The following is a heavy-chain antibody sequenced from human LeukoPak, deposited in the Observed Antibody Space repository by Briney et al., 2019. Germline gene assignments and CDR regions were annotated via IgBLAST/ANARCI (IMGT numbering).Heavy chain of an antibody. CDR3: ARAFSSGVSQLGLDY. CDR2: IIPIFSTA. CDR1: GGTFSSYA. Sequence: GSSVKVSCKASGGTFSSYAISWVRQAPGQGLEWMGGIIPIFSTARYAQKFQGRVTITTDESTSTAYMDLSSLRSEDTAVYYCARAFSSGVSQLGLDYWGQGTLVTVSS. D-gene: IGHD6-6*01. J-gene: IGHJ4*02. V-gene: IGHV1-69*05.